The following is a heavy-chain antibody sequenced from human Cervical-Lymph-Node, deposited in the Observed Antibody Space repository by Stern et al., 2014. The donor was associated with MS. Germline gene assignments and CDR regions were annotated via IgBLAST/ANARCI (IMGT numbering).Heavy chain of an antibody. Sequence: VQLVQSGSEMKKPGASVKVSCKASGYSFNRYAMNWVRQAPGLGLEWLGWINTNTGNPTIAQGFRGRLVFSLDTSSNTTYLQINSLKAEDTAVYYCARPITGADHAFDYWGQGTLITVS. D-gene: IGHD6-13*01. CDR1: GYSFNRYA. CDR2: INTNTGNP. V-gene: IGHV7-4-1*02. CDR3: ARPITGADHAFDY. J-gene: IGHJ4*02.